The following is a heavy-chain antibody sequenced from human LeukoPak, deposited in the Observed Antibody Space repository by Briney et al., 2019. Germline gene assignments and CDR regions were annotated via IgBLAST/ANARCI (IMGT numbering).Heavy chain of an antibody. J-gene: IGHJ6*02. CDR3: AAPYSSSTGMDV. CDR1: GFTFTSSA. D-gene: IGHD6-6*01. V-gene: IGHV1-58*02. CDR2: IVVGSGNT. Sequence: SVKVSCKASGFTFTSSAMQWVRQARGQRLEWIEWIVVGSGNTNYAQKFQERVTITRDMSTSTAYMELSSLRSEDTAVYCCAAPYSSSTGMDVWGQGTTVTVSS.